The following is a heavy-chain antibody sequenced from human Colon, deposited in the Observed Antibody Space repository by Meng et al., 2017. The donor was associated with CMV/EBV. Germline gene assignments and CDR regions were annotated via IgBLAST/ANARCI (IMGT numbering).Heavy chain of an antibody. J-gene: IGHJ4*02. CDR1: GFAVTSYG. CDR2: INSFNGHT. CDR3: ARGLSMVRGVDFDY. Sequence: ASVKVSCKASGFAVTSYGISWVRQAPGQGLEYMGWINSFNGHTIYAQKFQGRVTLTTDASTSTIYMELRGLRGDDTATDFCARGLSMVRGVDFDYWGQGTLVTVSS. D-gene: IGHD3-10*01. V-gene: IGHV1-18*04.